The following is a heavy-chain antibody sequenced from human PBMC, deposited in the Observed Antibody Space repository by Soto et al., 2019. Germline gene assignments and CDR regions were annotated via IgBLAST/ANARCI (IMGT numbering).Heavy chain of an antibody. Sequence: GGSLRLSCAASEFTFSSYAMHWVRQAPGKGLEWVAVISYDGSNKYYADSVKGRFTISRDNSKNTLYLQMNSLRAEDTAVYYCARVGSSRWFNYFDYCGQGXLVTGYS. CDR1: EFTFSSYA. J-gene: IGHJ4*02. CDR3: ARVGSSRWFNYFDY. V-gene: IGHV3-30-3*01. D-gene: IGHD6-13*01. CDR2: ISYDGSNK.